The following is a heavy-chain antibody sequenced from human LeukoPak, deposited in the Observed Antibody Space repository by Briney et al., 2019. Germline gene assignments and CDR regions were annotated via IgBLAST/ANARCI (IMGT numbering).Heavy chain of an antibody. V-gene: IGHV1-2*02. D-gene: IGHD6-13*01. CDR1: GYTFTGYY. CDR2: INPNSGGT. J-gene: IGHJ3*02. Sequence: GASVKVSCKASGYTFTGYYMHWVRQAPGQGLEWMGWINPNSGGTNYAQKFQGRVTMTRDTSISTAYMELSRLRSDDTAVYYCARGRIAAAGDAFDIWGQGTMVTVSS. CDR3: ARGRIAAAGDAFDI.